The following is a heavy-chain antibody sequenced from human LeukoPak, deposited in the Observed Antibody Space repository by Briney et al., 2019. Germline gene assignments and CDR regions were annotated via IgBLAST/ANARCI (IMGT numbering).Heavy chain of an antibody. CDR3: ARKATPPRGYSYGSNYYYYYGMDV. CDR2: IIPILGIA. D-gene: IGHD5-18*01. Sequence: SVKVSCKASGGTFSSYAISWVRQAPGQGLEWMGRIIPILGIANYAQKFRGRVTITADKSTSTAYMEPSSLRSEDTAVYYCARKATPPRGYSYGSNYYYYYGMDVWGQGTTVTVSS. CDR1: GGTFSSYA. V-gene: IGHV1-69*04. J-gene: IGHJ6*02.